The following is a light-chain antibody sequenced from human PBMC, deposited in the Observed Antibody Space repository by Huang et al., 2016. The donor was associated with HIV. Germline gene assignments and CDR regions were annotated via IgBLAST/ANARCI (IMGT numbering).Light chain of an antibody. Sequence: DIQMTQSPSTLSASVGDRVSITCRASQNSVSWLAWYQQKPGKAPKLLIYKASLLQSGVPSRFSGSGSGTEFTLTISSLQPDDFATYYCQQYNRYSTFGQGTKVEIK. CDR1: QNSVSW. CDR3: QQYNRYST. J-gene: IGKJ1*01. CDR2: KAS. V-gene: IGKV1-5*03.